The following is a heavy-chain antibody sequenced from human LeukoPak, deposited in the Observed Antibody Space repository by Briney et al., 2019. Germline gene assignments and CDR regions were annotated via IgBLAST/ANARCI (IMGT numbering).Heavy chain of an antibody. CDR3: ARGENIWFGELSPCFFDY. J-gene: IGHJ4*02. V-gene: IGHV1-2*04. Sequence: ASVKASCKASGYTFTGYYMHWVRQAPGQGLEWMGWINPNSGGTNYAQKFQGWVTMTRDTSISTAYMELSRLRSDDTAVYYCARGENIWFGELSPCFFDYWGQGTLVTVSS. CDR2: INPNSGGT. D-gene: IGHD3-10*01. CDR1: GYTFTGYY.